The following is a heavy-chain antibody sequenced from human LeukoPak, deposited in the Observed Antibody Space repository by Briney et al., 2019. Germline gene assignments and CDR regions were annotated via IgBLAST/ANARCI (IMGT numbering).Heavy chain of an antibody. D-gene: IGHD4-17*01. Sequence: GGSLRLSCAPSGFNFSTYNMNWVRQAPGKGLEWVSSISSTSSYIYYADSVKGRFTPSRDNAKNSLSLQMNSLRAEDSAVYYCARDTASHDYGDYLFVGNWYFDLWGRGTQVGVSS. CDR2: ISSTSSYI. CDR3: ARDTASHDYGDYLFVGNWYFDL. CDR1: GFNFSTYN. J-gene: IGHJ2*01. V-gene: IGHV3-21*01.